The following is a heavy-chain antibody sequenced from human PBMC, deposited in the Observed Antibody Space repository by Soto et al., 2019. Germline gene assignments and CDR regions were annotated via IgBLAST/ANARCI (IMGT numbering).Heavy chain of an antibody. Sequence: SETLSLTCTVSCGSINGYYWSWIRQPPGKGLEWIGYISYSGNANYIPSLKSRVFMSIDASKNQISLNLTSATAADTAVYYCARGVGSSPPRYWGQGTLVTVSS. CDR2: ISYSGNA. CDR1: CGSINGYY. V-gene: IGHV4-59*01. CDR3: ARGVGSSPPRY. D-gene: IGHD1-26*01. J-gene: IGHJ4*02.